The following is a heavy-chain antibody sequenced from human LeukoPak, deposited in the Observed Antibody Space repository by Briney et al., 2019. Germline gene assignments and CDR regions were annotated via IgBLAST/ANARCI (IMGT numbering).Heavy chain of an antibody. V-gene: IGHV4-39*01. J-gene: IGHJ6*03. Sequence: SETLSLTCTVSGGSISSSSYYWGWIRQPPGKGLEWIGSIYYSGSTYYNPSLKSRVTISVDTSKNQFSLKLSSVTAADTAVYYCARVAPSGYYYMDVWGKGTTVTVSS. CDR2: IYYSGST. CDR3: ARVAPSGYYYMDV. CDR1: GGSISSSSYY. D-gene: IGHD2-15*01.